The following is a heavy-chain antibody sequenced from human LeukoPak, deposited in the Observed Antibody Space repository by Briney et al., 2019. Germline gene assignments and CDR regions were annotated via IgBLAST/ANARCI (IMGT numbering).Heavy chain of an antibody. J-gene: IGHJ4*02. CDR2: ISSSSSTM. CDR1: GFTFSSYS. D-gene: IGHD4-23*01. V-gene: IGHV3-48*04. Sequence: GGSLRLSCAASGFTFSSYSMNWVRQAPGKGLEWVSYISSSSSTMYYADSVKGRFTISRDNAKNSLYLQMNSLRAEDTAVYYCARGSARNPIDYGGNFDYWGQGTLVTVSS. CDR3: ARGSARNPIDYGGNFDY.